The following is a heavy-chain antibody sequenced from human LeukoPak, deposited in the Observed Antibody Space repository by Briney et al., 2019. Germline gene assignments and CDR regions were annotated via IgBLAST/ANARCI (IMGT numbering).Heavy chain of an antibody. CDR2: IKQDGSEK. CDR3: AKGGSSEYYFDY. Sequence: PGGSLRLSCAASGFTFSSYWMSWVRQAPGKGLEWVANIKQDGSEKYYVDSVKGRFTISRDNSKNTLYLQMNSLRAEDTAVYYCAKGGSSEYYFDYWGQGTLVTVSS. V-gene: IGHV3-7*03. CDR1: GFTFSSYW. J-gene: IGHJ4*02. D-gene: IGHD1-26*01.